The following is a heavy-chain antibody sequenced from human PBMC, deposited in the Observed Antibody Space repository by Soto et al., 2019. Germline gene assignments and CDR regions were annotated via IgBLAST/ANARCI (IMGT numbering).Heavy chain of an antibody. V-gene: IGHV1-18*01. CDR2: INGDYGNT. J-gene: IGHJ6*02. CDR1: GYTFYSHR. Sequence: QAQLVQSGAEVKKPGASVKVSCKASGYTFYSHRISWVRQAPVQGLEWMGRINGDYGNTQYAKKFRGRVTMTTDTSTTTVYKELTNMRSDDTAVYYCARCIQGDYYYGMDVWGQGTTVTVSS. CDR3: ARCIQGDYYYGMDV. D-gene: IGHD5-18*01.